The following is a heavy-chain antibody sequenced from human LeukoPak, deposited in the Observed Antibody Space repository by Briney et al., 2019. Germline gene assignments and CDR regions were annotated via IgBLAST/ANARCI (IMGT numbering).Heavy chain of an antibody. CDR1: GGSFSGYY. CDR3: ARPSSSRYYYYYYGMDV. V-gene: IGHV4-34*01. CDR2: INHSGST. Sequence: PSETLSLTCAVYGGSFSGYYWSWIRQPPGKGLEWIGEINHSGSTNYNPSLKSRVTISVDTSKNQFSLKLSSVTAADTAVYYCARPSSSRYYYYYYGMDVWGQGTTVTVSS. J-gene: IGHJ6*02. D-gene: IGHD6-13*01.